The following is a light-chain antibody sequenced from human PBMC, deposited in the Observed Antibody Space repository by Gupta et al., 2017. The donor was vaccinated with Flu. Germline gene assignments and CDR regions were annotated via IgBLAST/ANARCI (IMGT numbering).Light chain of an antibody. CDR1: KTR. J-gene: IGKJ2*01. CDR2: SLS. CDR3: KQCLRTPLT. V-gene: IGKV4-1*01. Sequence: KTRLPWSHHKPVQAPQLLIYSLSTPHAGVPDRFSSSGSGTYFTLIISRRQVDDVVIYYCKQCLRTPLTFGQGTKLEIK.